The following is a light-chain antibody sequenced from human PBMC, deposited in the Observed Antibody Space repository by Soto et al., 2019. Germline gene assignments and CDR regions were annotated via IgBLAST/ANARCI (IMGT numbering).Light chain of an antibody. V-gene: IGLV2-14*01. CDR2: EVR. J-gene: IGLJ3*02. Sequence: QSALTQPASVSGSAGQSITISCSGTMRDVGAYNLFSWYQQHPGTAPQLIIYEVRNRPSGLSSPFSGSRSGNTASLTISGLQPEDECDYYCRAYTARSTLVFGGGTKLTVL. CDR1: MRDVGAYNL. CDR3: RAYTARSTLV.